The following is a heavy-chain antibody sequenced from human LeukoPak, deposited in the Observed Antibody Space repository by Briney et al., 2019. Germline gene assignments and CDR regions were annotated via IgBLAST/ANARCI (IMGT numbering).Heavy chain of an antibody. CDR1: GGSVGGYY. CDR2: IFSTGGT. Sequence: SETLSLTCTVSGGSVGGYYWTWIRQPPGGGLQWIGFIFSTGGTNYNPSLKSRVAISTDTSKNQVSLRVTSVTAADSAVYYCATGGAYTSCRYNIWGQATLVSVSS. V-gene: IGHV4-4*09. J-gene: IGHJ4*02. D-gene: IGHD6-19*01. CDR3: ATGGAYTSCRYNI.